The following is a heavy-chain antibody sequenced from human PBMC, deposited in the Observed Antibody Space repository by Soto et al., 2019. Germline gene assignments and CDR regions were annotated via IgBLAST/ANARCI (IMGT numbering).Heavy chain of an antibody. Sequence: TFRSDRRNWERRAPRKGREWGSYITSRSTTVYYADSVKGRFTISRDNSKNTQYLQMNSLRAEDTAVYYCAKEVWSGPMDVWGQGTTVTVSS. CDR2: ITSRSTTV. CDR3: AKEVWSGPMDV. CDR1: TFRSDR. J-gene: IGHJ6*02. V-gene: IGHV3-48*01. D-gene: IGHD3-3*01.